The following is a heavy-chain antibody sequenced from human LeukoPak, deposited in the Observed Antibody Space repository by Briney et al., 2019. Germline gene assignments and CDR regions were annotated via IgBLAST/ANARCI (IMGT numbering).Heavy chain of an antibody. Sequence: GASVKVSCKASGYTFTSYGISWVRQAPGQGLEWMGWISAYNGNTNYAQKLQGRVTMTTDTSTSTAYMELRSLRSDDTAVYYCARDSCYYASSGYSPLFDYWGQGTLVAVSS. CDR2: ISAYNGNT. D-gene: IGHD3-22*01. J-gene: IGHJ4*02. CDR1: GYTFTSYG. CDR3: ARDSCYYASSGYSPLFDY. V-gene: IGHV1-18*01.